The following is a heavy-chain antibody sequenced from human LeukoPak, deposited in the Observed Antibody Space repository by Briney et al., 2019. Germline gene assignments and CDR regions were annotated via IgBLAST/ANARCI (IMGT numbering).Heavy chain of an antibody. CDR2: IYPGDSDT. V-gene: IGHV5-51*01. Sequence: GESLKISCKGFGYRFLNYWIGWVRKMPGKGLEWMGLIYPGDSDTRYSTSFQGQVTISVDKSIDTTYLPWSSLKASDTAMYYCARRSGSSGSYSIDYWGQGNLVTVSS. CDR1: GYRFLNYW. D-gene: IGHD6-25*01. CDR3: ARRSGSSGSYSIDY. J-gene: IGHJ4*02.